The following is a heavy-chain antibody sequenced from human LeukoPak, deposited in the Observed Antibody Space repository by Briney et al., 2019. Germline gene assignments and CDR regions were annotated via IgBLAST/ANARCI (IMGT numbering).Heavy chain of an antibody. CDR2: TYYSGST. CDR3: ARGRGIAAAGTPFQH. D-gene: IGHD6-13*01. J-gene: IGHJ1*01. V-gene: IGHV4-61*01. CDR1: GGSVSSGSYY. Sequence: SETLSLTCTVSGGSVSSGSYYWSWIRQPPGKGLEWIGYTYYSGSTNYNPSLKSRVTISVDTSKNQFSLKLSSVTAADTAVYYCARGRGIAAAGTPFQHWGQGTLVTVSS.